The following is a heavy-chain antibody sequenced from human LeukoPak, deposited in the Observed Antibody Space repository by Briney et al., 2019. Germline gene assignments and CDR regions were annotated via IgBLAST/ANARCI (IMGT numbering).Heavy chain of an antibody. Sequence: GRSLRLSCAASGFTFSSYGMHWVRQAPGKGLEWVAVISYDGSNKYYADSVKGRFTISRDNSKNTLYLQMNSLRAEDTAVYYCAKDYLGLYYDSSGYYDYWGQGTLVTVSS. J-gene: IGHJ4*02. D-gene: IGHD3-22*01. CDR3: AKDYLGLYYDSSGYYDY. V-gene: IGHV3-30*18. CDR2: ISYDGSNK. CDR1: GFTFSSYG.